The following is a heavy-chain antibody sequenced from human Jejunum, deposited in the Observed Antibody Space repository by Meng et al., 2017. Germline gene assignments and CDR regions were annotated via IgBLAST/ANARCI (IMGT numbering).Heavy chain of an antibody. CDR3: TRGALPQWRWGFV. J-gene: IGHJ6*02. CDR1: GGSFIGYY. Sequence: SETLSLTCGVYGGSFIGYYRTWIRQSPGKGLEWIGEINPSGNTDYNPSLKSRVTMSEDTSKNQVSLKLTYVTAADTAVYYCTRGALPQWRWGFVSGQGTTVTVSS. V-gene: IGHV4-34*01. CDR2: INPSGNT. D-gene: IGHD3-16*01.